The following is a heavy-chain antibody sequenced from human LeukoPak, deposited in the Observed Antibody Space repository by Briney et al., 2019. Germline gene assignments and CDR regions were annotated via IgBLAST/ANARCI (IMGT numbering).Heavy chain of an antibody. D-gene: IGHD5-12*01. V-gene: IGHV3-23*01. J-gene: IGHJ4*02. CDR3: AKGAYDYIEIAYFDY. CDR1: GFSFNNYA. CDR2: IIGSSGST. Sequence: GGSLRPSCVASGFSFNNYAMNWVRQAPGKGLEWVSLIIGSSGSTFYADSVKGRFTISRDKSKNTLYLQMNSLRADDTAVNYCAKGAYDYIEIAYFDYWGQGSLVTVSS.